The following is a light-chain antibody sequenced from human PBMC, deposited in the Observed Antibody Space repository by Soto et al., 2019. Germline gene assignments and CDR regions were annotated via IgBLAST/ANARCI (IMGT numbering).Light chain of an antibody. CDR3: QQSYSTPRT. V-gene: IGKV1-39*01. CDR1: QSINSY. Sequence: DIQMTQSPSSLSASVGDRVTITCRASQSINSYLNWYQQKPGKAPKLLFYAASSLQSGVPSRFSGSGSGTDFTLTISSLQPEEFATYYCQQSYSTPRTFGQGTKLEIK. J-gene: IGKJ2*01. CDR2: AAS.